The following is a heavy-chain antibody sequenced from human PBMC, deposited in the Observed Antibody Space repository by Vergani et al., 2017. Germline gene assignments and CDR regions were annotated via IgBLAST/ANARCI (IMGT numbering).Heavy chain of an antibody. Sequence: QVQLQESGPGLVKPSETLSLTCNVSGGSISSYYWTWIRQPPGKGLEWIGNIDYTGSTNYNPSLQSRVTMSVETSNNKFSLRLSSVTAADAAVYYCARGWVSGWYEELGYWGQGTLVTVSS. V-gene: IGHV4-59*01. J-gene: IGHJ4*02. CDR1: GGSISSYY. D-gene: IGHD6-19*01. CDR3: ARGWVSGWYEELGY. CDR2: IDYTGST.